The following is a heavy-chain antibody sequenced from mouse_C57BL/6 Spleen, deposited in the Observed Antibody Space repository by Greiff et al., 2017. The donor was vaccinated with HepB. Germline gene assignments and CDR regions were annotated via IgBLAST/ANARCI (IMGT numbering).Heavy chain of an antibody. CDR3: ARDYSNYWFAY. CDR2: ISDGGSYT. V-gene: IGHV5-4*01. Sequence: EVQRVESGGGLVKPGGSLKLSCAASGFTFSSYAMSWVRQTPEKRLEWVATISDGGSYTYYPDNVKGRFTISRDNAKNNLYLQMSHLKSEDTAMYYWARDYSNYWFAYWGQGTLVTVSA. J-gene: IGHJ3*01. CDR1: GFTFSSYA. D-gene: IGHD2-5*01.